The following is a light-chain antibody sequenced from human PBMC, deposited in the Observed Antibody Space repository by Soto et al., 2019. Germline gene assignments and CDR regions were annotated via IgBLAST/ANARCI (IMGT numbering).Light chain of an antibody. Sequence: DIQMTQSPSSLSASVGDRVTITCQASQGISDFLNWYQQKPGKAPKLLIYDASNLETGVPSRFSGGGSGTDFTFTISSLQPEDIATYYCQQYDYLPLTLGGGTRVEIK. CDR1: QGISDF. J-gene: IGKJ4*01. CDR2: DAS. V-gene: IGKV1-33*01. CDR3: QQYDYLPLT.